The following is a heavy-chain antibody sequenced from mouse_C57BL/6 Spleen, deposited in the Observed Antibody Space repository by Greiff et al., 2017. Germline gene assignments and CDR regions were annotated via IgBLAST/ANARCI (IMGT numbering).Heavy chain of an antibody. CDR2: ISSGSSTI. Sequence: EVQLVESGGGLVKPGGSLKLSCAASGFTFSDYGMHWVRQAPEKGLEWVAYISSGSSTIYYAATVQGRFTISRDNAKHTLFLQMTSLRSEDTARYYLARVGYYGDYWGQGNTLTVSS. CDR1: GFTFSDYG. J-gene: IGHJ2*01. V-gene: IGHV5-17*01. D-gene: IGHD1-1*01. CDR3: ARVGYYGDY.